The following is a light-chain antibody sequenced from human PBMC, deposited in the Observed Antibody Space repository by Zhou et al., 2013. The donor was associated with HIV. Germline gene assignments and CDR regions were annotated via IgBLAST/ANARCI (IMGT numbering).Light chain of an antibody. V-gene: IGKV3-20*01. Sequence: EVVLTQSPGTLSLSPGEIATLSCRASQSVSSSYLAWYQQKPGQAPRLLIYDAFNRATGVPARFSGSGSGTDFTLTISRLEPEDFAVYVCQQYGSSPSTFGLGTKVEMK. CDR2: DAF. CDR3: QQYGSSPST. J-gene: IGKJ1*01. CDR1: QSVSSSY.